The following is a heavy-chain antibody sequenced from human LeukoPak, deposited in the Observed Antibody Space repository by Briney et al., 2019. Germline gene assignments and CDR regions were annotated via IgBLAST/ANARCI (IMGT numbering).Heavy chain of an antibody. V-gene: IGHV3-30*02. CDR1: GFTFSSYG. Sequence: GGSLRLSCAASGFTFSSYGMHWVRQAPGKGLEWVAFIRYDGSNKHYADSVKGRFTISRDNSKNTLYLQMNSLRAEDAAVYYCAKIYRGGSSPTYWGQGTLVTVSS. J-gene: IGHJ4*02. D-gene: IGHD6-6*01. CDR2: IRYDGSNK. CDR3: AKIYRGGSSPTY.